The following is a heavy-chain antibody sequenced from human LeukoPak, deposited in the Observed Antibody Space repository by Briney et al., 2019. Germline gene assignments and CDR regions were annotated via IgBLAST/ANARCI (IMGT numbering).Heavy chain of an antibody. Sequence: PGGSLRLSCTASGFTFSSYAMSWVRQAPGKGLEWVSALSGSGGNTYYADSVKGRFTISRDNSKNTLYLQMNSLRAEDTAVFYCGKLFYSSGMYHFDYWGQGTLVTVSS. CDR3: GKLFYSSGMYHFDY. CDR2: LSGSGGNT. J-gene: IGHJ4*02. CDR1: GFTFSSYA. V-gene: IGHV3-23*01. D-gene: IGHD3-10*01.